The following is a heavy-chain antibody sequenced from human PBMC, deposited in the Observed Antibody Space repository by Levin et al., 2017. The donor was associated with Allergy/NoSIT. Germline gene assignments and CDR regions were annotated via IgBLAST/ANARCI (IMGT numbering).Heavy chain of an antibody. Sequence: PGGSLRLSCAASGFTFSSYAMSWVRQAPGKGLEWVSVISGSGDNTYYADSVKGRFTISRDNSKNTLYLQMNSLRAEDTAIYYCAKDLYADYCVDVWGKGTTVTVSS. CDR3: AKDLYADYCVDV. CDR2: ISGSGDNT. V-gene: IGHV3-23*01. J-gene: IGHJ6*03. D-gene: IGHD5/OR15-5a*01. CDR1: GFTFSSYA.